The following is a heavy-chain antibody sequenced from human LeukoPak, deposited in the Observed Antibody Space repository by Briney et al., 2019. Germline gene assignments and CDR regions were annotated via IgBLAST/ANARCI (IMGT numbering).Heavy chain of an antibody. J-gene: IGHJ4*02. V-gene: IGHV3-23*01. Sequence: GGSLRLSCAASGFAFSNFAMSWVRQPPGKGLEWVSTVSGSGGSTYYADSVKGRFTISRDNSKNTLYLQMNSLRAEDTAVYYCAKGLEDMVRDTDYWGQGTLVTVSS. CDR1: GFAFSNFA. D-gene: IGHD3-10*01. CDR3: AKGLEDMVRDTDY. CDR2: VSGSGGST.